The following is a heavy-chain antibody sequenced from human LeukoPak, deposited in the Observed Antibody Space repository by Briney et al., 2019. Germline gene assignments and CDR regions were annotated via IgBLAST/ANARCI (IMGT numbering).Heavy chain of an antibody. CDR1: GFTFSSYA. CDR3: ARKVVITSDYYFDY. Sequence: GGSLRLSCAASGFTFSSYAMSWVRQAPGKGLEWVSTISGSGGNTYYADSVKGRFTISRDNSKNTLYLQMNSLRAEDTAVYYCARKVVITSDYYFDYWGQGTLVTVSS. CDR2: ISGSGGNT. V-gene: IGHV3-23*01. J-gene: IGHJ4*02. D-gene: IGHD3-22*01.